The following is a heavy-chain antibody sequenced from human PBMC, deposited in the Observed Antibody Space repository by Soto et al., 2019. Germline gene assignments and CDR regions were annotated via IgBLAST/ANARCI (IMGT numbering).Heavy chain of an antibody. D-gene: IGHD4-17*01. CDR3: ARGGLDYGDSSYYYYGMDV. CDR2: IIPIFGTA. V-gene: IGHV1-69*01. CDR1: GGTFSSYA. J-gene: IGHJ6*02. Sequence: QVQLVQSGAEVQKPGSSVKVSCKASGGTFSSYAISWVRQAPGQGLEWMGGIIPIFGTANYAQKFQGRVTITADESTSTAYMELSSLRSEDTAVYYCARGGLDYGDSSYYYYGMDVWGQGTTVTVSS.